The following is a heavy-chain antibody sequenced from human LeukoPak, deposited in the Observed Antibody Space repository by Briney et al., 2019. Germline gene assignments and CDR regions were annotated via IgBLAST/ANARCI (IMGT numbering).Heavy chain of an antibody. J-gene: IGHJ4*02. CDR1: GGTFSSYA. CDR3: ARGGGDIVVVPAANPPYYFDY. D-gene: IGHD2-2*01. CDR2: IIPIFGTA. V-gene: IGHV1-69*13. Sequence: GASVKVSCKASGGTFSSYAISWVRQAPGQGLEWMGGIIPIFGTANYAQKFQGRVTITADESTSTAYMELSSLRSEDTAVYYCARGGGDIVVVPAANPPYYFDYWGQGTLVTVSS.